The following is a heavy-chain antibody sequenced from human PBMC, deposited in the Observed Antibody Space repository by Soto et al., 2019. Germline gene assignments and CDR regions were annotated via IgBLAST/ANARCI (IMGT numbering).Heavy chain of an antibody. D-gene: IGHD1-7*01. CDR1: GYTFTSYD. CDR2: MNPNSGNT. Sequence: ASVKVSCKASGYTFTSYDINWVRQATGQGLEWMGWMNPNSGNTGDAQKFQGRVTMTRNTSISTAYMELSSLRSGDTAVYYCARVRTGTQPSGYWGQGTLVTVSS. CDR3: ARVRTGTQPSGY. J-gene: IGHJ4*02. V-gene: IGHV1-8*01.